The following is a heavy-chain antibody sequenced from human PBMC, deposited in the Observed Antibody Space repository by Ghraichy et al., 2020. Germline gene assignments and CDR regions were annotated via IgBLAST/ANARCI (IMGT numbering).Heavy chain of an antibody. D-gene: IGHD3-3*01. CDR2: INPSGGST. J-gene: IGHJ6*02. CDR1: GYTFTSYY. Sequence: ASVKVSCKASGYTFTSYYMHWVRQAPGQGLEWMGIINPSGGSTSYAQKFQGRVTMTRDTSTSTVYMELSSLRSEDTAVYYCARDGTYYDFWSGYYYYYGMDVWGQGTTVTVSS. V-gene: IGHV1-46*01. CDR3: ARDGTYYDFWSGYYYYYGMDV.